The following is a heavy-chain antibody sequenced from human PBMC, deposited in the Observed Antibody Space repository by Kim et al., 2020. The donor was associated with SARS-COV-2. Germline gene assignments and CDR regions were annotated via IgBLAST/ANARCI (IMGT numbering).Heavy chain of an antibody. Sequence: ASVKVSCKASGYTFTSYAMHWVRQAPGQRLEWMGWINAGNGNTKYSQKFQGRVTITRDTSASTAYMELSSLRSEDTAVYYCARDGYGSGSTPGYGMDVWGQGTTVTVSS. D-gene: IGHD3-10*01. CDR1: GYTFTSYA. J-gene: IGHJ6*02. V-gene: IGHV1-3*01. CDR3: ARDGYGSGSTPGYGMDV. CDR2: INAGNGNT.